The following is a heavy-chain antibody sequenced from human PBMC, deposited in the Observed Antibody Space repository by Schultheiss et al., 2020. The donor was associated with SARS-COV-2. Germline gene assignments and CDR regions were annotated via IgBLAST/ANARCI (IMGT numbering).Heavy chain of an antibody. D-gene: IGHD3-22*01. V-gene: IGHV5-51*01. CDR2: IDPKDSHI. CDR3: ARHSLGGMIVAPDY. CDR1: GYSFTSYW. Sequence: GGSLRLSCKGSGYSFTSYWIGWVRQMPGKGLEWMGIIDPKDSHIRYSPSFQGQVTISTDKSISTAYLHWSSLRASDTAMYYCARHSLGGMIVAPDYWGQGTLVTVSS. J-gene: IGHJ4*02.